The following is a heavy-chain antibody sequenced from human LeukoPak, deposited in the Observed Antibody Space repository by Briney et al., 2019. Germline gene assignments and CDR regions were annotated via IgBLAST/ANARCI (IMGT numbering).Heavy chain of an antibody. V-gene: IGHV3-23*01. CDR3: AKRGDSSSWYGNFDY. CDR2: ISGSGGST. Sequence: PGGSLRLSCAASGFTFSNYAMSWVRQAPGKGLEWVSAISGSGGSTYYADSVKGRFTISRDNSKNTLYLQMNSLRAEDTAVYYCAKRGDSSSWYGNFDYWGQGTLVTVSS. J-gene: IGHJ4*02. D-gene: IGHD6-13*01. CDR1: GFTFSNYA.